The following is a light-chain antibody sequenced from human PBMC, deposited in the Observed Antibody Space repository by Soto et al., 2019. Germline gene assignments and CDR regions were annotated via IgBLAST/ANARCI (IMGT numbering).Light chain of an antibody. V-gene: IGLV2-14*02. J-gene: IGLJ1*01. CDR2: DVS. CDR1: SRDIGTSNL. CDR3: SSSTTRGLYV. Sequence: QSVLTQPASVSGSPGQSITISCTGTSRDIGTSNLVSWHQQHPGKAPKLMIYDVSNRPSGVSNRFSGSKSGNTASLTISGLQAEDEADYYCSSSTTRGLYVFGAGTKVTVL.